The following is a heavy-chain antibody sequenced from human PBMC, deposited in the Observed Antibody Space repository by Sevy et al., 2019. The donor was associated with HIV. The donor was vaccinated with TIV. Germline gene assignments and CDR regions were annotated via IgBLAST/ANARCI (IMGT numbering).Heavy chain of an antibody. D-gene: IGHD4-17*01. V-gene: IGHV3-30*18. J-gene: IGHJ4*02. Sequence: GSLRLSCAASGFTFSSYGMHWVRQAPGKGLEWVAVISYDGSNKYYADSVKGRFTISRDNSKNTLYLQMNSLRAEDTAVYYCAKDGGDYGYDYWGQGTLVTVSS. CDR3: AKDGGDYGYDY. CDR1: GFTFSSYG. CDR2: ISYDGSNK.